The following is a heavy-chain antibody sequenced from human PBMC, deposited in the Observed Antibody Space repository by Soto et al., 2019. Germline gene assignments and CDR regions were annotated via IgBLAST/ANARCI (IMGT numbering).Heavy chain of an antibody. CDR1: GFTFGKYW. CDR3: ARHDDRDANY. J-gene: IGHJ4*02. Sequence: GGSLRLSCAASGFTFGKYWMAWVRQAPGKGLEWLANINRAGSEKYYVDSVKGRFTISRDNAKNSLFLQMSSLRVEDTAVYYCARHDDRDANYWGQGTLVTVSS. V-gene: IGHV3-7*01. CDR2: INRAGSEK. D-gene: IGHD3-3*01.